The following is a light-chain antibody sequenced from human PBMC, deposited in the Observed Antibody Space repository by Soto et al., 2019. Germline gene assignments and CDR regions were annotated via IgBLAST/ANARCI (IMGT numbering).Light chain of an antibody. V-gene: IGKV1-5*03. Sequence: DIQMTQSPSTLSASVGDRVTITCRASKSLSTGLAWYQQKPGKAPKLLIYKASSLESGVQSRFSGSGSGTEFTLTISSLQPDDFATYYCQQYNSYPWTFGQGTKVEIK. CDR3: QQYNSYPWT. J-gene: IGKJ1*01. CDR2: KAS. CDR1: KSLSTG.